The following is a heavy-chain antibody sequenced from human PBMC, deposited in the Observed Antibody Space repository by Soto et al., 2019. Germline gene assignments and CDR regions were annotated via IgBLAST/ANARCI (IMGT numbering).Heavy chain of an antibody. J-gene: IGHJ5*02. CDR2: INPSGGST. D-gene: IGHD2-15*01. CDR3: ARDKGGARRWFDP. Sequence: ASVKVSCKASGYTFTSYYMHWVRLAPGQGLEWMGIINPSGGSTSYAQKFQGRVTMTRDTSTSTVYMELSSLRSEDTAVYYCARDKGGARRWFDPWGQGTLVTVS. CDR1: GYTFTSYY. V-gene: IGHV1-46*01.